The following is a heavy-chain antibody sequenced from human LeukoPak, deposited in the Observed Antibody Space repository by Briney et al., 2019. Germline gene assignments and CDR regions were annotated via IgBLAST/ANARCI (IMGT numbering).Heavy chain of an antibody. Sequence: GGSLRLSCAASGFTFTSYGMRWVRQAPGKGLEWVAVIWYVVSNNYYADSVKGRFTISRDNSKNTLYLQMNSLRAEDTAVYYCARADQGPGVRGVSISPLDYWGQGTLVTVSS. CDR1: GFTFTSYG. CDR3: ARADQGPGVRGVSISPLDY. V-gene: IGHV3-33*01. CDR2: IWYVVSNN. J-gene: IGHJ4*02. D-gene: IGHD3-10*01.